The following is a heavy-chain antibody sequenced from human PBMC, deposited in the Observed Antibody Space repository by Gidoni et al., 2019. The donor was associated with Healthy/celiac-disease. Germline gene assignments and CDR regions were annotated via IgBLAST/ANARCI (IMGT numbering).Heavy chain of an antibody. J-gene: IGHJ6*02. CDR3: ARVCCGGSRFGMDV. Sequence: QVQLQASGPGLVQPSGTLSLTCAVSVGSISSSNWWSWVRQPPRKGLEWIGEIYHSGSTNYNPSLKSRVTISVDKSKNQFSLKLSSVTAADTAVYYCARVCCGGSRFGMDVWGQGTKVTVSS. CDR1: VGSISSSNW. D-gene: IGHD2-15*01. CDR2: IYHSGST. V-gene: IGHV4-4*02.